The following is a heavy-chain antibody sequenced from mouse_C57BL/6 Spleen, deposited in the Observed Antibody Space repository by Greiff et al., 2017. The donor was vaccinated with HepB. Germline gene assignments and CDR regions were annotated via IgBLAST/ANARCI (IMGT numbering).Heavy chain of an antibody. D-gene: IGHD1-1*01. CDR2: ISNLAYSI. J-gene: IGHJ4*01. V-gene: IGHV5-15*01. CDR1: GFTFSDYG. Sequence: EVKVVESGGGLVQPGGSLKLSCAASGFTFSDYGMAWVRQAPRKGPEWVAFISNLAYSIYYADTVTGRFTISRENAKNTLYLEMSSLRSEDTAMYYCARRGDYYGSRDAMDYWGQGTSVTVSS. CDR3: ARRGDYYGSRDAMDY.